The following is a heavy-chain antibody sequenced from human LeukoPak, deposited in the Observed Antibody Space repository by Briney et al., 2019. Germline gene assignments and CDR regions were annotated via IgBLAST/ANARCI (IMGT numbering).Heavy chain of an antibody. CDR3: ARDVGYDSSGYYSPH. CDR2: INPSGGST. J-gene: IGHJ1*01. V-gene: IGHV1-46*01. CDR1: GGTFISYA. Sequence: ASVKVSCKASGGTFISYAISWVRQAPGQGLEWMGIINPSGGSTSYAQKFQGRVTMTRDTSTSTVYMELSSLRSEDTAVYYCARDVGYDSSGYYSPHWGQGTLVTVSS. D-gene: IGHD3-22*01.